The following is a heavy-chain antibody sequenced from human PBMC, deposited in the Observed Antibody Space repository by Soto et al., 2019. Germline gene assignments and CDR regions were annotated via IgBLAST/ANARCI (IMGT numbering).Heavy chain of an antibody. CDR2: ITSNGDHT. D-gene: IGHD6-13*01. CDR3: AKEYSTLAGHPFFDY. Sequence: VGSLRLSCAASVFNFKNXFXXXXXHXPXKGLEWVSSITSNGDHTYYADSVKGRFTVSRDNFVNVLDIQMNNLRVEDTAVYYCAKEYSTLAGHPFFDYWGQGTLVTVSS. CDR1: VFNFKNXF. J-gene: IGHJ4*02. V-gene: IGHV3-23*01.